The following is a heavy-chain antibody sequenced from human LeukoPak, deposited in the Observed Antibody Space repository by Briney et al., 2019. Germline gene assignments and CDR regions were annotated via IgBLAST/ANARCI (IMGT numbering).Heavy chain of an antibody. J-gene: IGHJ4*02. CDR1: GYTFTSYA. D-gene: IGHD5-18*01. V-gene: IGHV1-2*02. Sequence: ASVKVSCKASGYTFTSYAINWVRQAPGQGLEWMGWINPNSGGTNYAQKFQGRVTMTRDTSISTAYMELSRLRSDDTAVYYCARTVDTAMFYWGQGTLVTVSS. CDR2: INPNSGGT. CDR3: ARTVDTAMFY.